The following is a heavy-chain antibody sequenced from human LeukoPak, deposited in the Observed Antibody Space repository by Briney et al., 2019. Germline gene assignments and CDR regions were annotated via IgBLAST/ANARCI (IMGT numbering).Heavy chain of an antibody. Sequence: GGSLRLSCAATGFTFSSYGMHWVRQAPGKGLEWVAVISYDGSNKYYADSVKGRFTISRDNSKNTLYLQMNSLRAEDTAVYYCAKDLGRWGQGTLVTVSS. V-gene: IGHV3-30*18. CDR2: ISYDGSNK. CDR3: AKDLGR. J-gene: IGHJ4*02. D-gene: IGHD3-16*01. CDR1: GFTFSSYG.